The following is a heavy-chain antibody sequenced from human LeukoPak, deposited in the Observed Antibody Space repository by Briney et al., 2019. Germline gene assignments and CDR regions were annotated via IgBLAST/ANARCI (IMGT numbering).Heavy chain of an antibody. CDR1: GFTFSSYA. Sequence: GGSLRLSCAASGFTFSSYAMHWVRQAPGKGLERVAVISYDGSNKYYADSVKGRFTISRDNSKNTLYLQMNSLRAEDTAVYYCASAYGYDYWGQGTLVTVSS. CDR2: ISYDGSNK. V-gene: IGHV3-30*04. J-gene: IGHJ4*02. D-gene: IGHD5-18*01. CDR3: ASAYGYDY.